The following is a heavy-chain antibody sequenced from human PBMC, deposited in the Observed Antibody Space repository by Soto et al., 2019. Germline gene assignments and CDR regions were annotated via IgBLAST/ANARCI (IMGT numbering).Heavy chain of an antibody. CDR3: ARDLRITIFGVVGGAFDI. J-gene: IGHJ3*02. CDR2: ISAYNGNT. CDR1: GYTFTRYG. D-gene: IGHD3-3*01. Sequence: APVKVSFKASGYTFTRYGISWVRQAPGQGLEWMGWISAYNGNTNYAQKLQGRVTMTTDTSTSTAYMELRSLRSDGTAVYYCARDLRITIFGVVGGAFDIWGQGTMVTVSS. V-gene: IGHV1-18*01.